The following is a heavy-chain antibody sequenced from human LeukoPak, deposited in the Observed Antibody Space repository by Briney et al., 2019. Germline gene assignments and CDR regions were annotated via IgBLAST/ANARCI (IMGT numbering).Heavy chain of an antibody. D-gene: IGHD6-19*01. Sequence: PSETLSLTCTVSGGSISSYYWSWIRQPPGKGLEWIGYIYYSGSTSYNPSLKSRVTISVDTSKNQFSLKLSSVTAADTAVYYCARGRVARIAVAGMDAFDIWGQGTMVTVSS. V-gene: IGHV4-59*01. CDR3: ARGRVARIAVAGMDAFDI. J-gene: IGHJ3*02. CDR2: IYYSGST. CDR1: GGSISSYY.